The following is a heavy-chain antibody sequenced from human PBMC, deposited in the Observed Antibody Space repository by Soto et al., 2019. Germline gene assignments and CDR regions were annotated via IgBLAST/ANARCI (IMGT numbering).Heavy chain of an antibody. CDR1: GGSVSSGSYY. D-gene: IGHD6-19*01. Sequence: SETLSLTCTVSGGSVSSGSYYWSWIRQPPGKGLEWIGYIYYSGSTNYNPSLKSRVTISVDTSKNQFSLKLSSVTAADTAVYYCARASLIAVAGPFDYWGQGTPVTVSS. CDR3: ARASLIAVAGPFDY. V-gene: IGHV4-61*01. CDR2: IYYSGST. J-gene: IGHJ4*02.